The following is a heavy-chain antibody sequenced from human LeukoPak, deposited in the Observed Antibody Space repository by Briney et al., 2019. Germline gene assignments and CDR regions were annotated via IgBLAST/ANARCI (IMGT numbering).Heavy chain of an antibody. CDR3: ARRDRY. CDR1: GFTFSNYD. J-gene: IGHJ4*02. V-gene: IGHV3-23*01. D-gene: IGHD5-24*01. CDR2: ITGSGGNT. Sequence: GGSLRLSCAASGFTFSNYDMSWVRQAPGKGLEWVSAITGSGGNTYYADSVKGRFTISRDNSKNTVFLQMNSLRAEDTAVYYCARRDRYWGQGTLVTVSS.